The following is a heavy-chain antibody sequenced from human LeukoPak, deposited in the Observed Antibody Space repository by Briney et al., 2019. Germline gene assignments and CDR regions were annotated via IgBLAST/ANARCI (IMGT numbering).Heavy chain of an antibody. CDR2: MYYSGIT. D-gene: IGHD3-16*01. V-gene: IGHV4-59*01. Sequence: SETLSLTCTVSGGSISSYYWSWIRQPPGKGLEWIGYMYYSGITNSNPSLKSRVTISVDTPKNQFSLKLSSVAAADTAVYFCARTFWDYYYYMDVWGKGTTVTVSS. J-gene: IGHJ6*03. CDR1: GGSISSYY. CDR3: ARTFWDYYYYMDV.